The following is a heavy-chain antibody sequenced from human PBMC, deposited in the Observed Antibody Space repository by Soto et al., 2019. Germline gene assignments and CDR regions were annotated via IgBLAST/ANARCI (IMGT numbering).Heavy chain of an antibody. J-gene: IGHJ4*02. D-gene: IGHD3-16*01. Sequence: QITLKESGPTLVKPTQTLTLTCTFSGFSLSTSGVGVGWIRQPPGKALEWLALIYWDDDKRYRPPLKSRLTNTKDTSKNQVVLTMTNMDPVDTATDYCAHKGDGDRGFKYWGRGTLVTVSS. CDR3: AHKGDGDRGFKY. V-gene: IGHV2-5*02. CDR2: IYWDDDK. CDR1: GFSLSTSGVG.